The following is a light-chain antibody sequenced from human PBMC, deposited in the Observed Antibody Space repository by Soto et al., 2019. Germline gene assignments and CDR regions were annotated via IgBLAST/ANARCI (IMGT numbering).Light chain of an antibody. CDR1: QSVSTS. Sequence: EIVLTQSPATLSLSPGERATLSCRASQSVSTSLAWYQHKPGQAPRLLIYDASNRATGVPDRFSGSGSGTDFTLTISSLEPEDFAFYFCQQRNNWPPEFTFGPGTKVDIK. CDR2: DAS. CDR3: QQRNNWPPEFT. V-gene: IGKV3-11*01. J-gene: IGKJ3*01.